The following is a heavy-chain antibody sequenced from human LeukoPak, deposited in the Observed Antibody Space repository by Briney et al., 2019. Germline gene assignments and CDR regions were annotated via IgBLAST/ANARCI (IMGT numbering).Heavy chain of an antibody. D-gene: IGHD5-12*01. Sequence: SETLSLTCTVSGGSISSYYWSWLRQPPGKGLEWIGYIYYSGSTNYSPSLKSRVTISVDTSKNQFSLKLSSVTAADTAVYYCATSEPPSGYDYFDYWGQGTLVTVSS. CDR2: IYYSGST. V-gene: IGHV4-59*01. CDR3: ATSEPPSGYDYFDY. J-gene: IGHJ4*02. CDR1: GGSISSYY.